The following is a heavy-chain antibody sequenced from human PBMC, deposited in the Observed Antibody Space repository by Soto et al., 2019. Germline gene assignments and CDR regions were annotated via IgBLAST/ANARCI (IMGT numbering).Heavy chain of an antibody. Sequence: EVQLLESGGGLVQPGGSLRLSCAASGFTFNNYAMTWVRQAPGKGLEWVSAISGGGDTTSYADSVKGRFTVSRDASKNTRYLKMSSLRAEDTALYYCAKGRGGSGSLTPRVDFWGQGTLVTVSS. V-gene: IGHV3-23*01. D-gene: IGHD3-10*01. CDR1: GFTFNNYA. CDR2: ISGGGDTT. CDR3: AKGRGGSGSLTPRVDF. J-gene: IGHJ4*02.